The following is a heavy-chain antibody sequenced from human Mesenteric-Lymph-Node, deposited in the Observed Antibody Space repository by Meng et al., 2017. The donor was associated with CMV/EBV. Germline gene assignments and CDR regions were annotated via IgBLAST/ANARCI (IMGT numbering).Heavy chain of an antibody. CDR3: AKGHPTIFGVVIIRGEFDY. D-gene: IGHD3-3*01. CDR2: ISGNGGST. Sequence: GESLKISCEASGFTFNNYAMSWVRQAPGKGLEWVTAISGNGGSTDYADSVKGRFTVSRDNSKNTLYLQMRSLKDEDTAVYYCAKGHPTIFGVVIIRGEFDYWGQGTLVTVSS. J-gene: IGHJ4*02. CDR1: GFTFNNYA. V-gene: IGHV3-23*01.